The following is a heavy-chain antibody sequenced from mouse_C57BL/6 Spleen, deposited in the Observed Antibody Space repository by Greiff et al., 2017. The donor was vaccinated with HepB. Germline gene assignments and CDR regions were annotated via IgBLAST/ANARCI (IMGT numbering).Heavy chain of an antibody. CDR1: GYTFTSYW. CDR2: IDPSDSYT. CDR3: ASLYYYGSSAWFAY. Sequence: QVQLQQPGAELVMPGASVKLSCKASGYTFTSYWMHWVKQRPGQGLEWIGEIDPSDSYTNYNQKFKGKSTLTVDKSSSTAYMQLSSLTSEDSAVYYCASLYYYGSSAWFAYWGQGTLVTVSA. V-gene: IGHV1-69*01. D-gene: IGHD1-1*01. J-gene: IGHJ3*01.